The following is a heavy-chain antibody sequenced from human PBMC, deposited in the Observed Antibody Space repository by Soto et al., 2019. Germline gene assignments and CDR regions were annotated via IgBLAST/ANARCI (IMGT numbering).Heavy chain of an antibody. D-gene: IGHD2-15*01. CDR3: AKNAPILAASEYYFDY. V-gene: IGHV3-23*01. Sequence: GGSLRLSCAASGFTFSSYAMSWVRQAPGKGLEWVSAISGSGGSTYYADSVKGRFTISRDNSKNTLYLQMNSLRAEDTAVYYCAKNAPILAASEYYFDYWGQGTLVTVSS. J-gene: IGHJ4*02. CDR1: GFTFSSYA. CDR2: ISGSGGST.